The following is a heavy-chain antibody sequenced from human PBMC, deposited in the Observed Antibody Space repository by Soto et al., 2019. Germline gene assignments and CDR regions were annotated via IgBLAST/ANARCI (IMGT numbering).Heavy chain of an antibody. V-gene: IGHV3-33*01. Sequence: GGSLRLSCAASGFTFSSYGMHWVRQAPGKGLEWVAVIWYDGSNKYYADSVKGRFTISRDNSKNTLYLQMNSLRAEDTAVYYCAREAHRNYYYGMDVWGQGTTVTVSS. CDR3: AREAHRNYYYGMDV. CDR1: GFTFSSYG. J-gene: IGHJ6*02. CDR2: IWYDGSNK. D-gene: IGHD2-21*01.